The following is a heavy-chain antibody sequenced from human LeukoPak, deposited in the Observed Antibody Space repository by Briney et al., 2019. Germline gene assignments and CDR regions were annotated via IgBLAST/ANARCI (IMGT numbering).Heavy chain of an antibody. CDR3: ARDWGGSGPTSHDY. CDR2: ISSDGSNT. V-gene: IGHV3-74*01. CDR1: GFTFKTYW. Sequence: GGSLRLSCAASGFTFKTYWMHWVRQAPGRGAVWASRISSDGSNTRYADSVKGRFTVSRDNAKNTLNLQMNSLRAEDTAVYYCARDWGGSGPTSHDYWGQGTLVTVSS. D-gene: IGHD3-16*01. J-gene: IGHJ4*02.